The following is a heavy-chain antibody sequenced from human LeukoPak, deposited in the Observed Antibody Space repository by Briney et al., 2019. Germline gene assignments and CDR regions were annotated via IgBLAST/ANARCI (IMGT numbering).Heavy chain of an antibody. V-gene: IGHV1-18*04. CDR1: GYTFTSYG. J-gene: IGHJ4*02. D-gene: IGHD6-13*01. CDR2: ISAYNGNT. CDR3: ARDGGMIAAGPFDY. Sequence: ASVKVPCKASGYTFTSYGISRVRQAPGQGLEWMGWISAYNGNTNYAQKLQGRVTMTTDTSTSTAYMELRSLRSDDTAVYYCARDGGMIAAGPFDYWGQGTLVTVSS.